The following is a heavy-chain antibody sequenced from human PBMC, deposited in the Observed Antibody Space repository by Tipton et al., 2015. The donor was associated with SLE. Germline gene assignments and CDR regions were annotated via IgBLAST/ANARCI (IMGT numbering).Heavy chain of an antibody. CDR3: ARDDPEGY. D-gene: IGHD7-27*01. Sequence: QVQLVQSGAEVKKPGASVKVSCKASGYTFNNNGISWVRQAPGQGLEWMGWISTYSDNTNYAQNLQGRVTMTTDTSASTAYMELRSLTSDDTAVYYCARDDPEGYWGQGTLVTVSS. CDR1: GYTFNNNG. J-gene: IGHJ4*02. CDR2: ISTYSDNT. V-gene: IGHV1-18*01.